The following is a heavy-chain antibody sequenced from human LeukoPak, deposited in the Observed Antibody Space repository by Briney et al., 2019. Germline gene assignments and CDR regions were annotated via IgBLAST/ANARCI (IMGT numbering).Heavy chain of an antibody. CDR2: ISGSGGST. V-gene: IGHV3-23*01. CDR1: GFTFSNSA. CDR3: LRSGGGRASN. D-gene: IGHD2-15*01. J-gene: IGHJ4*02. Sequence: GGSLRLSCAASGFTFSNSAMTWVRQAPGKGLEWVSAISGSGGSTYYAHSAKGRFTISRDNSKNTLYLQMSSLRAEDTAVYYCLRSGGGRASNWGQGTLVTVSS.